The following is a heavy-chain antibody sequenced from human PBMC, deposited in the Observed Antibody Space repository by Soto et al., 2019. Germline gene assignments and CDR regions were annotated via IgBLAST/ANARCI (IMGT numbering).Heavy chain of an antibody. D-gene: IGHD1-26*01. CDR1: GYTFTSYA. Sequence: QVQLVQSGAEVKKPGASVKVSCKASGYTFTSYAMHWVRQAPGQRLEWMGWINAGNGNTKSSQKFQGRVTITRDTPASSAYMELSSLRSEDTAVYYCARGLGLYYFDYWGQGTLVTVSS. V-gene: IGHV1-3*01. J-gene: IGHJ4*02. CDR3: ARGLGLYYFDY. CDR2: INAGNGNT.